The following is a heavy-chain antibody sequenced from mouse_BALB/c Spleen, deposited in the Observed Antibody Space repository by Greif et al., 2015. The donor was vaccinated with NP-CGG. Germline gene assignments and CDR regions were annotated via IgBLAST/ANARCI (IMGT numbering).Heavy chain of an antibody. CDR3: ARRTGTEAMDY. J-gene: IGHJ4*01. CDR2: IYPGSGNT. CDR1: GYTFTDYY. V-gene: IGHV1-84*02. Sequence: LVESGPELGKPGASVKISCKASGYTFTDYYINWVKQKPGQGLEWIGWIYPGSGNTKYNEKFKGRATLTVDTSSSTAYMQHSSVTSEAAAVYFCARRTGTEAMDYWGQGTSVTVSS. D-gene: IGHD4-1*01.